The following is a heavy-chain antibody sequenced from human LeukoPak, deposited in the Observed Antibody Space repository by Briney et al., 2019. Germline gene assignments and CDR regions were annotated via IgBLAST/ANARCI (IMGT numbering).Heavy chain of an antibody. D-gene: IGHD2-2*02. CDR2: IYYSGST. V-gene: IGHV4-59*11. Sequence: SETLSLTCTVSGGSISSHYWSWIRQPPGRGLEWIGYIYYSGSTNYNPSLKSRVTISVDTSKNQFSLKLSSVTAADTAVYYCARGAGVPAAIGDVWGKGTTVTVSS. J-gene: IGHJ6*04. CDR3: ARGAGVPAAIGDV. CDR1: GGSISSHY.